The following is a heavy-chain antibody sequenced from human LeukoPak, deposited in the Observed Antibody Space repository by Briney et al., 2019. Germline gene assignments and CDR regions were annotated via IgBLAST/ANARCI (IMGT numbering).Heavy chain of an antibody. CDR1: GGSISSYY. Sequence: SETLSLTCTVSGGSISSYYWNWIRQPPGKGLEWIGQVHYSGSTNYSPSLKSRVTISVDTSKNQFSLKLSSVTAADTAVYYCARVGSGAEYYFDYWGQGTLVTVSS. D-gene: IGHD3-10*01. J-gene: IGHJ4*02. CDR3: ARVGSGAEYYFDY. V-gene: IGHV4-59*01. CDR2: VHYSGST.